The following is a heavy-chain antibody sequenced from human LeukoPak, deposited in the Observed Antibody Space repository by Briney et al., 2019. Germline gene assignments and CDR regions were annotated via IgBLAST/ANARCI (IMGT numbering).Heavy chain of an antibody. J-gene: IGHJ6*03. CDR3: ARGTPDRIGYYYYHMDV. CDR1: GGTFSSYA. CDR2: IIPIFGTA. Sequence: SVKVSCKASGGTFSSYAISWVRQAPGQGLEWMGGIIPIFGTAKYAQKFQGRVTITADESTRTARTAYMELSSLRSEDTAVYYCARGTPDRIGYYYYHMDVWGKGTTVTVSS. V-gene: IGHV1-69*13. D-gene: IGHD1-14*01.